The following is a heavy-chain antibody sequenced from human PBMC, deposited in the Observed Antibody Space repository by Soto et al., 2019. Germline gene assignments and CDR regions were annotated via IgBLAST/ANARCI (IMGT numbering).Heavy chain of an antibody. Sequence: SDTLSLTCAVFCGSFLGYYWSWIVQTPVFGLEWIGEINHSGSTNYNPSLKSRVTISVDTSKNQFSLKLSSVTAADTAVYYCARGFTRGITIFGVVIRIWFDPWGQGTLVT. D-gene: IGHD3-3*01. CDR2: INHSGST. J-gene: IGHJ5*02. V-gene: IGHV4-34*01. CDR1: CGSFLGYY. CDR3: ARGFTRGITIFGVVIRIWFDP.